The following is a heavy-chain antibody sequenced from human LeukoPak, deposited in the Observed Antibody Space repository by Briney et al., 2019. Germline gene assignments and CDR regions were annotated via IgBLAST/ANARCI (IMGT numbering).Heavy chain of an antibody. D-gene: IGHD3-3*01. Sequence: GGSLRLSCAASGFTFSSYAMSWVRQAPGKGLEWVSAISGSGGSTYYADSVKGRFTISRDNSKNTLYLQMNSLRAEDTAVYYCAKDPDYYDFWSGYPPSDGMDVWGQGTTVTVSS. V-gene: IGHV3-23*01. CDR2: ISGSGGST. J-gene: IGHJ6*02. CDR1: GFTFSSYA. CDR3: AKDPDYYDFWSGYPPSDGMDV.